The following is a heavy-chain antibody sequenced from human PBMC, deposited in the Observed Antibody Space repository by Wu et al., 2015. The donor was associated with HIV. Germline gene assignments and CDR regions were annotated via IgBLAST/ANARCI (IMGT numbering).Heavy chain of an antibody. J-gene: IGHJ4*02. CDR1: GYTFTGYY. Sequence: QVQLVQSGAEVKKPGASVKVSCKASGYTFTGYYMHWVRQAPGQGLEWMGWINPNSGGTNYAQKFQGRVTMTRDTSISTAYMELSRLRYDDTAVYYCARDYDLTAAGLDYWGPGERWSPVSS. CDR3: ARDYDLTAAGLDY. CDR2: INPNSGGT. D-gene: IGHD6-25*01. V-gene: IGHV1-2*02.